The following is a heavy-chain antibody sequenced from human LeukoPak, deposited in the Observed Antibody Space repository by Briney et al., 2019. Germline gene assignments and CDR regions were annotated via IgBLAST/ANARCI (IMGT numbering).Heavy chain of an antibody. V-gene: IGHV3-30*02. Sequence: GGSLRLSCAASGFTVSSNYMSWVRQAPGKGLEWVAFIRYDGSNKYYADSVKGRFTISRDNSKNTLYLQMNSLRAEDTAVYYCAKEAVATISDYYYYGMDVWGQGTTVTVSS. CDR2: IRYDGSNK. J-gene: IGHJ6*02. D-gene: IGHD5-24*01. CDR1: GFTVSSNY. CDR3: AKEAVATISDYYYYGMDV.